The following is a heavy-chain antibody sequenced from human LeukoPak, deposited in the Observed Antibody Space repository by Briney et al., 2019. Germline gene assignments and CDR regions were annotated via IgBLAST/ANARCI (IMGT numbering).Heavy chain of an antibody. CDR2: INHSGST. Sequence: SETLSLTCAVYGGSFSGYYWSWIRQPPGKGLEWIGEINHSGSTNYNPSLKSRVTISVDTSKNQFSLKLSSVTAADTAVYHCARHRQYQLLPFDYWGQGTLVTVSS. CDR1: GGSFSGYY. V-gene: IGHV4-34*01. D-gene: IGHD2-2*01. J-gene: IGHJ4*02. CDR3: ARHRQYQLLPFDY.